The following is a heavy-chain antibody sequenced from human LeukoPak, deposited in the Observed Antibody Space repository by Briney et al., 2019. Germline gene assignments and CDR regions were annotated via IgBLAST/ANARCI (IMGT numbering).Heavy chain of an antibody. J-gene: IGHJ3*02. V-gene: IGHV3-64*01. CDR2: ISNNGGAT. D-gene: IGHD2-15*01. CDR3: ARALGSGRRHDAFDI. Sequence: GGSLRLSCAASGFTFTNYPMHWVRQAPGKGLEYGSAISNNGGATYYANSVEDRFTISRDNSKNTLYLQMGSLRAEDMAVYYCARALGSGRRHDAFDIWGQGTMVTVSS. CDR1: GFTFTNYP.